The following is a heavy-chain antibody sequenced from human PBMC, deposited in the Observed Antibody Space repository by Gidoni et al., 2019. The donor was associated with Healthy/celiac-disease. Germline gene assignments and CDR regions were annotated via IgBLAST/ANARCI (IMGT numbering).Heavy chain of an antibody. V-gene: IGHV2-5*01. CDR1: GFSLSTSGVG. Sequence: QITLTESGPSLVNPTQTLTLTCPFSGFSLSTSGVGVGWIRQPPGKALEWLALIYWNDDKRYSPSLKSRLTITKDTSKNQVVLTMTNMDPVDTATYYCAHHTWRGLFFDYWGQGTLVTVSS. J-gene: IGHJ4*02. D-gene: IGHD3-3*01. CDR3: AHHTWRGLFFDY. CDR2: IYWNDDK.